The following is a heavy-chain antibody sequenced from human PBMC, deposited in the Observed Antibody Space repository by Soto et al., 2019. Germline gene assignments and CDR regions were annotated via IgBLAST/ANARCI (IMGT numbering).Heavy chain of an antibody. CDR2: ISHIGSV. Sequence: QVLLQESGPGLVQPSGTLSLSCAVSGVSISSNYYWGWVRQPPGKGLEWLGDISHIGSVNYSPSLTSPVTISMARSENQFSLKLNSVTAADTAVYYCVRSFGWYAIDYWGQGTLVIVSS. J-gene: IGHJ4*02. CDR3: VRSFGWYAIDY. D-gene: IGHD6-19*01. CDR1: GVSISSNYY. V-gene: IGHV4-4*02.